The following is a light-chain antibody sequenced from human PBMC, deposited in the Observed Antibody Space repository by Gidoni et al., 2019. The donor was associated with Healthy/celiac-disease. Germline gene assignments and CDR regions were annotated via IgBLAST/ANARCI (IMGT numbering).Light chain of an antibody. CDR2: DVS. J-gene: IGLJ3*02. CDR3: SSYTSSSTLKV. Sequence: QSALTQPASGSGSPGQSITISCTGTSSDVGGYNYVSWYQQHPGQAPKLMIYDVSNRPSGVSNRFSGSKSGNPASLTISGLQAEDEADYYCSSYTSSSTLKVFGGGTKLTVL. CDR1: SSDVGGYNY. V-gene: IGLV2-14*03.